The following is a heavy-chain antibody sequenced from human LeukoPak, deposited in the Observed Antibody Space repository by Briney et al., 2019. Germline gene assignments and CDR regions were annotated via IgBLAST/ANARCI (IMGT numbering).Heavy chain of an antibody. V-gene: IGHV3-30-3*02. CDR1: GFTFSRYA. J-gene: IGHJ4*02. CDR3: AKSLTYYHENSDSI. D-gene: IGHD3-22*01. CDR2: ISYDGGEK. Sequence: GRSLRLSCAASGFTFSRYALHWVRQAPGKGLGWMTIISYDGGEKYYADSVKGRFTISRDNSKNTLYLQMNSLRAEDTAVYYCAKSLTYYHENSDSIWGQGTLVTVSS.